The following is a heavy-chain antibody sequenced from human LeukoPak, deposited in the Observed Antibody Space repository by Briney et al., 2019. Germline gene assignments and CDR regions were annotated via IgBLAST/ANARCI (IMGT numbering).Heavy chain of an antibody. CDR2: IKTDGGTT. D-gene: IGHD2-21*02. V-gene: IGHV3-15*01. J-gene: IGHJ4*02. CDR3: TTDSNCGGDCSPASFDY. CDR1: GFTFSNAW. Sequence: TGGSLRLSCTASGFTFSNAWMSWVRQAPGKGLEWVGRIKTDGGTTDCAAPVKGRCAISREDSKNTLYLQMNSLKTEDTAVYYCTTDSNCGGDCSPASFDYWGQGTLVTVSS.